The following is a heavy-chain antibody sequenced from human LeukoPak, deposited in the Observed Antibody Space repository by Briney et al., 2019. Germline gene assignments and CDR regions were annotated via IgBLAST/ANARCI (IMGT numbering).Heavy chain of an antibody. Sequence: GASVKVSCKASGYTFTGYYMHWVRQAPGQGLEWMGWINPNSGGTNYAQKFQGRVTMTRDTSIGTAYMELSRLRSDDTAVYYCARVWYYGSGSYSKGGPPDYWGQGTLVTVSS. D-gene: IGHD3-10*01. CDR2: INPNSGGT. CDR3: ARVWYYGSGSYSKGGPPDY. CDR1: GYTFTGYY. V-gene: IGHV1-2*02. J-gene: IGHJ4*02.